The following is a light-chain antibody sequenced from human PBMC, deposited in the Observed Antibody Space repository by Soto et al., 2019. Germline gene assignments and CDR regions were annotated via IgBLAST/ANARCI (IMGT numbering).Light chain of an antibody. J-gene: IGKJ4*01. CDR1: QTISSW. CDR2: KAS. V-gene: IGKV1-5*03. CDR3: QQYQRYPPS. Sequence: DIQMTQSPSTLSGSVGDRVTITCRASQTISSWLAWYQQKPGKAPKLLIYKASTLKSGVPSRFSGSGSGTEFTLTISSLQPDDFATYYCQQYQRYPPSFGGGTKLEIK.